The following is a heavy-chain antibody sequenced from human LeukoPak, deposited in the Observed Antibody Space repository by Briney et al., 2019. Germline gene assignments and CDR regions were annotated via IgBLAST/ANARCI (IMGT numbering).Heavy chain of an antibody. CDR1: GGSISSHY. Sequence: PSETLSLTCTVSGGSISSHYWSWIRQPPGKGLEWIGFIYYSGSTNYNPSLKSRVTISVDTSKNQFSLKLSSVTAADTAVYYCARTKADDILTGYYPPWFDPWGQGTLVTVSS. CDR2: IYYSGST. V-gene: IGHV4-59*08. D-gene: IGHD3-9*01. J-gene: IGHJ5*02. CDR3: ARTKADDILTGYYPPWFDP.